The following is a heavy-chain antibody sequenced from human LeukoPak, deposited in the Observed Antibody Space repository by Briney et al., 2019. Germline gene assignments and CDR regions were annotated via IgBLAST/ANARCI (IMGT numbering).Heavy chain of an antibody. Sequence: GGSLRLSCAASGFTFSNAWMSWVRQAPGKGLEWVSAISGSGGSTYYADSVKGRFTISRDNSKNTLYLQMNSLRAEDTAVYYCAKDVTLGYRDYWGQGTLVTVSS. CDR2: ISGSGGST. J-gene: IGHJ4*02. V-gene: IGHV3-23*01. CDR3: AKDVTLGYRDY. D-gene: IGHD2-15*01. CDR1: GFTFSNAW.